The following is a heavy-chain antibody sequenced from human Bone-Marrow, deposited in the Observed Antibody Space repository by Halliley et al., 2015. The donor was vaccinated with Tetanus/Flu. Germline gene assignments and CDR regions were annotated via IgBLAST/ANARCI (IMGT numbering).Heavy chain of an antibody. CDR1: GYSFTSYW. Sequence: QLVQSGAEVKKPGESLKISCKASGYSFTSYWIGWVRQMPGKGLEWMGIIHPGDSDTAYSPSFQGQVTISADKSISTAFLQWSSLKASDTAVYYCARHASEYYDSAFDIWGRGTMVTVSS. D-gene: IGHD3-16*01. CDR2: IHPGDSDT. J-gene: IGHJ3*02. CDR3: ARHASEYYDSAFDI. V-gene: IGHV5-51*01.